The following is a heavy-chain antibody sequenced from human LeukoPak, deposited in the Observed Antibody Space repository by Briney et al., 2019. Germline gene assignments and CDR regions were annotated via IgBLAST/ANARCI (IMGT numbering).Heavy chain of an antibody. D-gene: IGHD3-9*01. V-gene: IGHV4-31*03. Sequence: SETLSLTRTVSGDTSDYYWSWIRQLPGKGLEWIGYTYGSSNYNPSLKNRVTISLDTSKNQFSLKLTSVTAADTGVYYCARERGRLVDYWGQGTLVIVSA. J-gene: IGHJ4*02. CDR3: ARERGRLVDY. CDR1: GDTSDYY. CDR2: TYGSS.